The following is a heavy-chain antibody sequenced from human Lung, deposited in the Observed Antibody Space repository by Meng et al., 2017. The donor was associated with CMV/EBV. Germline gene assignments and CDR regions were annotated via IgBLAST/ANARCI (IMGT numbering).Heavy chain of an antibody. D-gene: IGHD3-22*01. CDR3: ATGHYDSRGYYSRTLSY. Sequence: GESLKISCAASGLTFTSYGMHWVRQAPGKGLEWVAFLASAGTSIYYADSVKGRFTISRDTSKSTLYLQMNSLRAEDTAVYYCATGHYDSRGYYSRTLSYWGQGTLVTVSS. CDR1: GLTFTSYG. V-gene: IGHV3-30*02. J-gene: IGHJ4*02. CDR2: LASAGTSI.